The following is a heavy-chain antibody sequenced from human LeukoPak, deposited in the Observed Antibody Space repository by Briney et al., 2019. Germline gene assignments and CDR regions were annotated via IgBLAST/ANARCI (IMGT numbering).Heavy chain of an antibody. V-gene: IGHV4-59*01. Sequence: PSETLSLTCTVSGGSTSSYYWNWIRQPPGKGLEWIGYIHYSGSTNYNPSLKSRVTISVDTSKNQFFLTLTSVTAADTALYYCASPSGSYMTDAFDIWGQGTMVTVSS. CDR2: IHYSGST. CDR3: ASPSGSYMTDAFDI. D-gene: IGHD1-26*01. J-gene: IGHJ3*02. CDR1: GGSTSSYY.